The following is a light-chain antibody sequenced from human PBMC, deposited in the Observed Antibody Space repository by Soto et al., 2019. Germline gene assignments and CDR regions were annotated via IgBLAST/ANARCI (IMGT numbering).Light chain of an antibody. V-gene: IGLV2-14*03. CDR2: DVS. J-gene: IGLJ2*01. CDR3: SSYTRSSTVL. CDR1: SNDVGSYNF. Sequence: QSALTQPASVSGSPGQSITISCIGTSNDVGSYNFVSWYQKHPNTDPRLIIYDVSNRPSGVSNRFSGSKSDNTASLTISGLQAEDEADYYCSSYTRSSTVLFGGGTKLTVL.